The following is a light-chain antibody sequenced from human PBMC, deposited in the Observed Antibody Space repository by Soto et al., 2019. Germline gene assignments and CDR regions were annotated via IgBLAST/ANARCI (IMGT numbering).Light chain of an antibody. CDR3: QHYTNWPPWT. Sequence: EVVMTQSPATLSVSPGERATLSCRASQRISSNLAWYQQRPGQAPRLLIYGASTRAPGIPARFSGSGSETEFTLTISSLQSEDFAIYYCQHYTNWPPWTFGQGTKVAI. V-gene: IGKV3-15*01. J-gene: IGKJ1*01. CDR1: QRISSN. CDR2: GAS.